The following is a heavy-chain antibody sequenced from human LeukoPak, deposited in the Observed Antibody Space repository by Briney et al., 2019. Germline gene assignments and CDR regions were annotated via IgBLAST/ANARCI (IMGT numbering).Heavy chain of an antibody. J-gene: IGHJ4*02. V-gene: IGHV4-59*08. CDR1: GGSISSYY. CDR3: AKYYDFWSGYYVFDY. Sequence: SETLSLTCTVSGGSISSYYWSWIRQPPGQGLESIGYIYYSGSSNYNPSLKSRVTISVDTSKNQFSLKLSSMSTADTAVYYCAKYYDFWSGYYVFDYWGQGTLVTVSS. D-gene: IGHD3-3*01. CDR2: IYYSGSS.